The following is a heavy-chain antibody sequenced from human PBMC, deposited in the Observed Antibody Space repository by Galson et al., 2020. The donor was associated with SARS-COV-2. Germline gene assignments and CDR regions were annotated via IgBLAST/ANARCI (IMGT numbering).Heavy chain of an antibody. V-gene: IGHV5-10-1*01. J-gene: IGHJ4*02. CDR2: IDPSDSYT. D-gene: IGHD6-19*01. CDR1: GYSFTSYW. Sequence: KIGESLKISCKGSGYSFTSYWNSWVRQMPGKGLEWMGRIDPSDSYTNYSPSFQGHVTISADKSISTAYLQWSSLKASETAMYYCARSAGHIAVAGLDWGQGTLVTVSS. CDR3: ARSAGHIAVAGLD.